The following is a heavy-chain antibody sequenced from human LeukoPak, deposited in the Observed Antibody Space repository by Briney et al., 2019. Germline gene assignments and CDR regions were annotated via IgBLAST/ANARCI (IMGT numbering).Heavy chain of an antibody. Sequence: GGSLRLSCAVSGFIVSSDYMSWVRQAPGKGLEWVSVIYSGGSTYYADSVKGRFTISRDTSKNTLYLQMNSLRAEDTAVYYCAKDMWRRDGYNPLGIFDYWGQGTLVTVS. CDR3: AKDMWRRDGYNPLGIFDY. D-gene: IGHD5-24*01. CDR2: IYSGGST. J-gene: IGHJ4*02. V-gene: IGHV3-53*01. CDR1: GFIVSSDY.